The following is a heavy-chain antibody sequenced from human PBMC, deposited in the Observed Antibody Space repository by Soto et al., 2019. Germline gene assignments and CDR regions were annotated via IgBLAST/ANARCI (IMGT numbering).Heavy chain of an antibody. J-gene: IGHJ6*02. CDR1: GDSVSSYY. CDR2: IYISGNT. V-gene: IGHV4-59*02. CDR3: ARGVLRYYHYGMDV. Sequence: QVQLQESGPGLVKPSETLSLSCTVSGDSVSSYYWSWIRQLPGRGLEWIGYIYISGNTNYNPSLKSRVNISRDTSTNQFSLNLKSVTAADTAVYYCARGVLRYYHYGMDVWGQGTKVTVSS.